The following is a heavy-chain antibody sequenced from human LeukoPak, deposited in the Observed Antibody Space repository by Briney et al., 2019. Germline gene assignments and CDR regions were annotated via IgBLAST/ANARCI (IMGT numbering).Heavy chain of an antibody. CDR2: INPNSGGT. Sequence: ASVKVSCKASGYTFTGYYMHWVRQAPGQGLEWMGRINPNSGGTNYAQKFQGRVTMTRDTSISTAYMELSRLRSDDTAVYYCARDRKVLLWFGGLFCWGQGTLVTVSS. CDR1: GYTFTGYY. CDR3: ARDRKVLLWFGGLFC. D-gene: IGHD3-10*01. V-gene: IGHV1-2*06. J-gene: IGHJ4*02.